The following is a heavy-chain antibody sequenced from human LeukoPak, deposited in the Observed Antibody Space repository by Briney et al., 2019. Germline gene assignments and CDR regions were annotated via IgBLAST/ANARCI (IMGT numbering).Heavy chain of an antibody. V-gene: IGHV4-59*01. CDR1: GGSISSYY. Sequence: SETLSLTCTVSGGSISSYYWSWIRQPPGKGLEWIGYIYYSGSTNYNPSLKSRVTISVDTSKNQFSLKLSSVTAADTAVYYCARDMRIGHPAMVIDYWGQGTLVTVSS. CDR2: IYYSGST. D-gene: IGHD5-18*01. CDR3: ARDMRIGHPAMVIDY. J-gene: IGHJ4*02.